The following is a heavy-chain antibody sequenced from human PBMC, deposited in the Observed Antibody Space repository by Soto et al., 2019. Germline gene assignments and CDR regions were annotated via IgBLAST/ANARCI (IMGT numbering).Heavy chain of an antibody. CDR3: ARYSSPRRQYALDI. V-gene: IGHV6-1*01. CDR2: TYDRSKWYY. Sequence: PSQTLSLTCAISGDSVSSNSAAWNWIRQSPSRGLEWLGRTYDRSKWYYDYAVSVESRITFNPDTSKNQISLKLISVAPEDTAVYYCARYSSPRRQYALDIWGQGTMVTVSS. J-gene: IGHJ3*02. CDR1: GDSVSSNSAA. D-gene: IGHD6-13*01.